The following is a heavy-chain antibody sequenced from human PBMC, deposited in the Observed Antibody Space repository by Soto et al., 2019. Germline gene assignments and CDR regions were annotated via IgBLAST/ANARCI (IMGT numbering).Heavy chain of an antibody. CDR1: GYSFTSYW. D-gene: IGHD3-10*01. V-gene: IGHV5-51*01. CDR3: ARGYYGSGSYSIPNDY. J-gene: IGHJ4*01. Sequence: EVQLVQSGAEVKKPGESLKISCKGSGYSFTSYWIGWVRQMPGKGLEWMGMIYPGDSDTRYSPSFQGQVTIPADKSISTAYLQWSSLKASDTAMYYCARGYYGSGSYSIPNDYWGHGTLVTGSS. CDR2: IYPGDSDT.